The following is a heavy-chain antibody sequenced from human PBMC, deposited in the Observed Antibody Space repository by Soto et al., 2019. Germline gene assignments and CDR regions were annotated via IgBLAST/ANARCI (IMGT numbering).Heavy chain of an antibody. J-gene: IGHJ4*02. CDR2: INPTTTTT. CDR3: ARDLGGWPDY. V-gene: IGHV1-46*01. Sequence: ASVKVSCKASENTFSTYSLHWVRQAPGQGLEWMGVINPTTTTTTDAQKFQGRVTMTRDTSASTAYMELSSLRSEDTAVYYCARDLGGWPDYWGQGTLVTVSS. CDR1: ENTFSTYS. D-gene: IGHD2-15*01.